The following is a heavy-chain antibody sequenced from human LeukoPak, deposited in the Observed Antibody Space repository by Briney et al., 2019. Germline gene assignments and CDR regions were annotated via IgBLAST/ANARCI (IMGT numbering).Heavy chain of an antibody. Sequence: GASVKVSCKASGYTFTGYYMHWVRQAPGQRLEWMGWINAGNGNTKYSQEFQGRVTITRDTSASTAYMELSSLRSEDTAVYYCARSNQWLVLDAFDIWGQGTMVTVSS. V-gene: IGHV1/OR15-3*02. CDR2: INAGNGNT. D-gene: IGHD6-19*01. CDR3: ARSNQWLVLDAFDI. J-gene: IGHJ3*02. CDR1: GYTFTGYY.